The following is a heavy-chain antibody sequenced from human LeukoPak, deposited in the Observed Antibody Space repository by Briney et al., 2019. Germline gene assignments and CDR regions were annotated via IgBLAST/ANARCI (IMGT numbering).Heavy chain of an antibody. CDR1: GFTFSSYG. J-gene: IGHJ4*02. CDR2: ISGSGGST. Sequence: PGGSLRLSCAASGFTFSSYGMSWVRQAPGKGLEWVSAISGSGGSTYYADSVKGRFTISRDNSKNTLYLQMNSLRAEDTAVYYCAKGGGIRGVRLYYFDYWGQGTLVTVSS. V-gene: IGHV3-23*01. D-gene: IGHD3-10*01. CDR3: AKGGGIRGVRLYYFDY.